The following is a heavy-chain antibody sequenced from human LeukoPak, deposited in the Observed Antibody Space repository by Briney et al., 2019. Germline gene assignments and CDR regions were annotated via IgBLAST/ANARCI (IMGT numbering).Heavy chain of an antibody. J-gene: IGHJ3*02. CDR1: GGSFSGYY. Sequence: SETLSLTCAVYGGSFSGYYWSWIRQPPGKGLEWIGEINHSGSTNYNPSLKSRVTISVDTSKNQFSLKLSFVTAADTAVYYCARLTTAGASIAVAGTNAFDIWGQGTMVTVSS. CDR2: INHSGST. D-gene: IGHD6-19*01. CDR3: ARLTTAGASIAVAGTNAFDI. V-gene: IGHV4-34*01.